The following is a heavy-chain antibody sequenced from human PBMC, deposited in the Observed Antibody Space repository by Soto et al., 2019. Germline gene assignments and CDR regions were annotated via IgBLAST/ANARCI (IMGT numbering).Heavy chain of an antibody. CDR3: ARIASYGDILFAF. V-gene: IGHV3-48*01. D-gene: IGHD4-17*01. Sequence: EVQLVESGGGSVQPGGSLRLSCAASGFTFSDYNMNWVRQAPGKGLEWVSYISSRHTIYYADSVKGRFTISRDNAKNSLYLQMNGLRAEDTAVYYCARIASYGDILFAFWGQGMLVTVSS. CDR2: ISSRHTI. CDR1: GFTFSDYN. J-gene: IGHJ4*02.